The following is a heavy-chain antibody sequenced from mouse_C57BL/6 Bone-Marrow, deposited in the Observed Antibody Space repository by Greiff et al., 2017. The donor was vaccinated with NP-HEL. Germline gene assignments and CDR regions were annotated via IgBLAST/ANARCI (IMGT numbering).Heavy chain of an antibody. D-gene: IGHD2-1*01. Sequence: QVQLKQPGAELVKPGASVKMSCKASGYTFTSYWITWVKQRPGQGLEWIGDIYPGSGSTNYNEKFKSKATLTVDTSSSTAYMQLSSLTSEDSAVYYCARGGGNYVLFAYWGQGTLVTVSA. J-gene: IGHJ3*01. CDR1: GYTFTSYW. CDR2: IYPGSGST. V-gene: IGHV1-55*01. CDR3: ARGGGNYVLFAY.